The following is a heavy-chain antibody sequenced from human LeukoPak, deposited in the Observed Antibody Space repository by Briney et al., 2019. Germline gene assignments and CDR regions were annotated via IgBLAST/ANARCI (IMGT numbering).Heavy chain of an antibody. CDR2: IKQDGSEK. D-gene: IGHD1-26*01. Sequence: GGSLRLACAASGFTFSSYWMSWVRQAPGKGLEWVANIKQDGSEKYYVDSVKGRFTISRDNAKNSLYLQMNSLRAEDTAVYYCARVVGLSGYAFDIWGQGTMVTVSS. CDR3: ARVVGLSGYAFDI. CDR1: GFTFSSYW. J-gene: IGHJ3*02. V-gene: IGHV3-7*01.